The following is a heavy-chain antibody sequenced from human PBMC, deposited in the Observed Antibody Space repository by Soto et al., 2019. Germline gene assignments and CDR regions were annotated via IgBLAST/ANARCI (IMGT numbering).Heavy chain of an antibody. Sequence: GSLRLSCAASGFTFSSYAMSWVRQAPGKGLEWVSDISGSGGSTYYADSVKGRFTISRDNSKNTLYLQMNSLRAEDTAVYYCAREGYDYGDANYYMDVWGKGTTVTVSS. J-gene: IGHJ6*03. CDR2: ISGSGGST. V-gene: IGHV3-23*01. CDR3: AREGYDYGDANYYMDV. CDR1: GFTFSSYA. D-gene: IGHD4-17*01.